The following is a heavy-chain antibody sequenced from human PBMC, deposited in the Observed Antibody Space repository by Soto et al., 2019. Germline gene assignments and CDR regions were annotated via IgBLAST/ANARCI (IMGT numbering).Heavy chain of an antibody. CDR1: GFSFSSYA. Sequence: GSLRLSCAASGFSFSSYAMTWVRQAPGKGLEWVSGISRSGASTFNADSVKGRFTISRDNSKNTLYLQMSSLRADDAAVYYCAKGGSSTSRPYYFDYWGQGTLVTVSS. V-gene: IGHV3-23*01. CDR2: ISRSGAST. D-gene: IGHD1-26*01. J-gene: IGHJ4*02. CDR3: AKGGSSTSRPYYFDY.